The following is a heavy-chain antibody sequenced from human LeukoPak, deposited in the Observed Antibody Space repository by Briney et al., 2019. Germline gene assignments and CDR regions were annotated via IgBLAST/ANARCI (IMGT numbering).Heavy chain of an antibody. J-gene: IGHJ4*02. V-gene: IGHV4-61*01. Sequence: SETLSLTCTVSGGSISSGSYDWSWIRQPPGKGLEWIGYIYYSGSTNYNPSRKSRVTISVDTSKNQFSLKLSSVTAADTAVYYCARAPAAMPDYWGQGTLVTVSS. CDR2: IYYSGST. CDR3: ARAPAAMPDY. D-gene: IGHD2-2*01. CDR1: GGSISSGSYD.